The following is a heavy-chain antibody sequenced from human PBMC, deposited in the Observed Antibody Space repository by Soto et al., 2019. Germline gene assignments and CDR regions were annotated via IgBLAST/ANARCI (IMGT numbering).Heavy chain of an antibody. CDR1: GFTFSSYA. J-gene: IGHJ6*02. V-gene: IGHV3-23*01. D-gene: IGHD1-26*01. Sequence: GGSLRLSCAASGFTFSSYAMSWVRQAPGKGLEWVSAISGSGGSTYYADSVKGRFTISRDNSKNTLYLQMNSLRAEDTAVYYCAQDITPGSYYYYYYGMDVWGQGTTVTVSS. CDR3: AQDITPGSYYYYYYGMDV. CDR2: ISGSGGST.